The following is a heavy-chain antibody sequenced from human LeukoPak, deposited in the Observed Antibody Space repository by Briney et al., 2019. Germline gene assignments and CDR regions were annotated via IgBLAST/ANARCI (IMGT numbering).Heavy chain of an antibody. CDR1: GFTVSSKY. CDR2: IYSGGGT. CDR3: ACSGPYSNGGVMNDY. V-gene: IGHV3-66*01. D-gene: IGHD6-19*01. Sequence: GGSLRLSCAASGFTVSSKYMSWVRQAPGRGLEWVSVIYSGGGTSDADSVKGRFTISRDTSKNTLYLQTNSLRADDTAVYYCACSGPYSNGGVMNDYWGRGTLVTVSS. J-gene: IGHJ4*02.